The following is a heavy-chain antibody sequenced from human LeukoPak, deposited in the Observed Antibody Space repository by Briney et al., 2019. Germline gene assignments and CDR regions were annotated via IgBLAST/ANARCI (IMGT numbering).Heavy chain of an antibody. CDR1: GGSISSYY. D-gene: IGHD3-10*01. Sequence: SETLSLTCTVSGGSISSYYWSWIRQPAGKGLEWIGRIYTSGSTNYNPSLKSRVTMSVDTSKNQFSLKLSSVTAADTAVYYCARRREGFGNDAFDIWGQGTMVTVSS. CDR3: ARRREGFGNDAFDI. CDR2: IYTSGST. V-gene: IGHV4-4*07. J-gene: IGHJ3*02.